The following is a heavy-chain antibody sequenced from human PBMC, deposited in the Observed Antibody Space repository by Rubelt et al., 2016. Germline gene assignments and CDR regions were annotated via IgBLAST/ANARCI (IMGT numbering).Heavy chain of an antibody. V-gene: IGHV3-11*01. CDR3: VKDRFEYSSSFYY. CDR2: ISGNGSVI. J-gene: IGHJ4*02. Sequence: VQLLESGGDLVQPGGSLRLSCAASGFTFSDYYMTWIRQAPGRGLEWISYISGNGSVIRYADSVKGRFTISRDNGKNTLNLQMSSLIEEDSAVDDCVKDRFEYSSSFYYWGQGILVTVSS. D-gene: IGHD6-6*01. CDR1: GFTFSDYY.